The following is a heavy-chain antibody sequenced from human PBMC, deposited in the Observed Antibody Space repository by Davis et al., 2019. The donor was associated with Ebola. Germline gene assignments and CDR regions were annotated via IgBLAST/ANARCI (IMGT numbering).Heavy chain of an antibody. Sequence: ASVKVSCKASGYTFTGYYMHWVRQAPGQGLEWMGWINPNSGGTNYAQKFQGRVTMTRDTSISTAYMELSRLRSDDTAVYYCARVRFSCSSTSCYYNWFDPWGQGTLVTVSS. J-gene: IGHJ5*02. D-gene: IGHD2-2*01. CDR2: INPNSGGT. CDR3: ARVRFSCSSTSCYYNWFDP. CDR1: GYTFTGYY. V-gene: IGHV1-2*02.